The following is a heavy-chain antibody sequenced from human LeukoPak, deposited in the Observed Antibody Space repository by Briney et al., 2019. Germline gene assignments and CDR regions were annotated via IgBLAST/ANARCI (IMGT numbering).Heavy chain of an antibody. Sequence: GGSLRLSCAASGFTFSSYAMHWVRQAPGKGLEWVAVISYDGSNKYYADSVKGRFTISRDNSKNTLYLQMNSLRAEDTAVYYCARDYDFWRGYYTPDYWGQGTLVTVSS. J-gene: IGHJ4*02. D-gene: IGHD3-3*01. CDR3: ARDYDFWRGYYTPDY. CDR2: ISYDGSNK. CDR1: GFTFSSYA. V-gene: IGHV3-30-3*01.